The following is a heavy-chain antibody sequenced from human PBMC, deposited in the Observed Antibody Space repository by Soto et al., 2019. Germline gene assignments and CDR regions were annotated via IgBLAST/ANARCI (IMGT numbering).Heavy chain of an antibody. CDR2: TRNKANSYTT. Sequence: GGSLRLSCAASGFTFSDHYMEWVRQAPGKGLEWVGRTRNKANSYTTEYAASVKGRFTISRDDSKNSVYLQMNSLKTDDTAVYYCARYDSSGYYVDYWGQGILVTVSS. D-gene: IGHD3-22*01. V-gene: IGHV3-72*01. CDR3: ARYDSSGYYVDY. CDR1: GFTFSDHY. J-gene: IGHJ4*02.